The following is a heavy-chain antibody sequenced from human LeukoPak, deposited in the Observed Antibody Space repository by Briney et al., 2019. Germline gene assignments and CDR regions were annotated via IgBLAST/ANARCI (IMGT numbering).Heavy chain of an antibody. D-gene: IGHD3-9*01. Sequence: ASVKVSCKSSGYTFTSYDINWVRQATGQGLAWMGWMNPNSGNTGYAQKFQGRVTMTRNTSISTAYMELSSLRSEDTAVYYCASSPYFDWLPRYYYYGMDVWGQGTTVTVSS. CDR1: GYTFTSYD. J-gene: IGHJ6*02. V-gene: IGHV1-8*01. CDR3: ASSPYFDWLPRYYYYGMDV. CDR2: MNPNSGNT.